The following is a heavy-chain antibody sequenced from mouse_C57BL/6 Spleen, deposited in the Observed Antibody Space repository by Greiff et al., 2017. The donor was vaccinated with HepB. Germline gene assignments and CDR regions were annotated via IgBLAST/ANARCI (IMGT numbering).Heavy chain of an antibody. CDR2: IWSDGST. CDR3: ARHRRDDYDDYAMDY. J-gene: IGHJ4*01. Sequence: VKLMESGPGLVAPSQSLSITCTVSGFSLTSYGVHWVRQPPGKGLEWLVVIWSDGSTTYNSALKSRLSISKDNSKSQVFLKMNSLQTDDTAMYYCARHRRDDYDDYAMDYWGQGTSVTVSS. V-gene: IGHV2-6-1*01. D-gene: IGHD2-4*01. CDR1: GFSLTSYG.